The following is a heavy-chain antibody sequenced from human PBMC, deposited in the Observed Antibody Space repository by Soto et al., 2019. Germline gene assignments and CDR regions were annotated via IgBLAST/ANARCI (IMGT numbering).Heavy chain of an antibody. Sequence: QVQLVQSGAEVKKPGASVKVSCKASGYTFTSYYMHWVRLAPGQGLEWMGIINPDGGGTSYAQQFQGRVIMTRDTSTSTVYMEMSRLRSKDTAVYYCAVGGNYLSMDVWGQGTTVTVSS. CDR1: GYTFTSYY. D-gene: IGHD4-4*01. CDR3: AVGGNYLSMDV. V-gene: IGHV1-46*01. CDR2: INPDGGGT. J-gene: IGHJ6*02.